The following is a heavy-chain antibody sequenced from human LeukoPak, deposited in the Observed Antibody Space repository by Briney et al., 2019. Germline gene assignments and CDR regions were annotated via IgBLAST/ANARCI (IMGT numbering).Heavy chain of an antibody. CDR3: AKDFFPRPTVTTGPDY. D-gene: IGHD4-17*01. V-gene: IGHV3-30*18. Sequence: PGGSLRLSCAASGFTFSSYGMYWVRQAPGKGLEWVAVISYDGSNKYYVDSVKGRFTISRDNSKNTLYLQMNSLRAEDTAVYYCAKDFFPRPTVTTGPDYWGQGTLVTVSS. J-gene: IGHJ4*02. CDR1: GFTFSSYG. CDR2: ISYDGSNK.